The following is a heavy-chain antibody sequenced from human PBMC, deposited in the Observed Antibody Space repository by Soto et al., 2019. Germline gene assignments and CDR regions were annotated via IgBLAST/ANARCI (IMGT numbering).Heavy chain of an antibody. J-gene: IGHJ4*02. D-gene: IGHD2-2*01. CDR1: GLSFSDSG. CDR2: IRTKSNHYAT. Sequence: GGSLGLSCAASGLSFSDSGIHWVRQASGKGLEWVGRIRTKSNHYATAYAASVKGRFTISRDDSRNAAYLQMNSLETEDTAVYYCTRLHFIVVPGISYWGQGTLVTVSS. V-gene: IGHV3-73*01. CDR3: TRLHFIVVPGISY.